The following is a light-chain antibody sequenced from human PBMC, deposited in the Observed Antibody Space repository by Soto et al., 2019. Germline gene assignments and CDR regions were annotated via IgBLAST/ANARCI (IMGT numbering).Light chain of an antibody. J-gene: IGKJ5*01. Sequence: EIVLTQSPATLSLSPGERATLSCRASQSVSSYLAWYQQKPGQAPRLLIYDASNRATGIPARFSGSGSGTDFTLTISSLEPEDFAVYYCQQHNKWPPITFGKGTRLEIK. V-gene: IGKV3-11*01. CDR2: DAS. CDR3: QQHNKWPPIT. CDR1: QSVSSY.